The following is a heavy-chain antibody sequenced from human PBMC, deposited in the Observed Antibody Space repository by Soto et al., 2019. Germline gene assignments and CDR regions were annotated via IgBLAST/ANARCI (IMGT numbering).Heavy chain of an antibody. CDR1: GGSISSGGYS. J-gene: IGHJ4*02. V-gene: IGHV4-30-2*01. Sequence: SETLSLTCAVSGGSISSGGYSWSWIPQPPGKGLEWIGYIYHSGSTYYNPSLKSRVTISVDRSKNQFSLKLSSVTAADTAVYYCARGQVVAAQHWGQGTLVTVS. CDR2: IYHSGST. D-gene: IGHD2-15*01. CDR3: ARGQVVAAQH.